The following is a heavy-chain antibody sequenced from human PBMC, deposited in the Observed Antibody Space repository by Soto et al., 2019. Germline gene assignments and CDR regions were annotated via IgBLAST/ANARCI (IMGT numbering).Heavy chain of an antibody. V-gene: IGHV3-30*03. CDR2: ISYDGSNK. Sequence: VQLLESGGGLVQPGGSLRLSCAASGFTFSSYGMHWVRQAPGKGLEWVAVISYDGSNKYYADSVKGRFTISRDNSKNALYLQMNSLRAEDTAVYYCARSSGWTGLDAFDICGQGTMVTVSS. J-gene: IGHJ3*02. D-gene: IGHD6-19*01. CDR1: GFTFSSYG. CDR3: ARSSGWTGLDAFDI.